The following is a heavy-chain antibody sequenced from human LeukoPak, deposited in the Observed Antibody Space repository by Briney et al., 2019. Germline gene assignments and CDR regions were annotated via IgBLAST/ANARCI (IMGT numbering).Heavy chain of an antibody. CDR2: ISAYNGNT. CDR3: AKGRAVLMVFKFDP. CDR1: GYTFTSYG. J-gene: IGHJ5*02. Sequence: ASVKVSCKASGYTFTSYGISWVRQAPGRGLEWMGWISAYNGNTNYAQKLQGRVTMTTDTSTSTAYMELRSLRSDDTAVYYCAKGRAVLMVFKFDPWGQGTLVTVSS. D-gene: IGHD2-8*01. V-gene: IGHV1-18*01.